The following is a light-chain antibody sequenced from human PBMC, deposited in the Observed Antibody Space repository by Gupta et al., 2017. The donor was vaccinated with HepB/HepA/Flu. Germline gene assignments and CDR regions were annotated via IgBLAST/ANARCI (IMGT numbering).Light chain of an antibody. CDR3: QVWDNSSDHSVV. CDR1: NIGSKS. CDR2: YDS. J-gene: IGLJ2*01. Sequence: SYVLTQPPSVSVAPGKTARITCGGNNIGSKSVHWYQQKPGQAPVLVIYYDSDRPSGIPERFSCSNSGNTDTLTISRVEAGDEADYYCQVWDNSSDHSVVFGGGTKLTVL. V-gene: IGLV3-21*04.